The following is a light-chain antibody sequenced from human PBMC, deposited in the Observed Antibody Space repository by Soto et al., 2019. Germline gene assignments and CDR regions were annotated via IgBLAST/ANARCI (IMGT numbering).Light chain of an antibody. J-gene: IGKJ2*01. V-gene: IGKV3-20*01. CDR2: HAS. CDR3: QQYGSSPRT. CDR1: QSVSRSF. Sequence: EIVLTQSPGTLSLSPGEVVTLSCRASQSVSRSFLAWYQQKHGQPPRRLIYHASSRATGIPDRFSGSGSGTDFTLTISRLAPEDLAVYACQQYGSSPRTFGQRTKLEI.